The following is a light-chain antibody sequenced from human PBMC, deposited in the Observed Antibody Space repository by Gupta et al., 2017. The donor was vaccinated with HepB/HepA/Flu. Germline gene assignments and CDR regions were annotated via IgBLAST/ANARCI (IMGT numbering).Light chain of an antibody. V-gene: IGKV1-39*01. CDR2: AAS. CDR1: QSISTF. Sequence: DIQMTQSPASLSASVGDTVTITCRASQSISTFFNWYQQRPGKAPKVLIYAASGLQSGVPSRFSGSGSGTDFTLTISSLQPEDFTTYYCQQTYSPLGTFGQGTKLEMK. CDR3: QQTYSPLGT. J-gene: IGKJ2*01.